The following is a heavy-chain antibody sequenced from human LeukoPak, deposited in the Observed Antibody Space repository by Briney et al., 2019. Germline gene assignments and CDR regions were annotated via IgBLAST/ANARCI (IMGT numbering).Heavy chain of an antibody. J-gene: IGHJ4*02. Sequence: SVKVSCKASGGTFGSYAISWVRQAPGQGLEWVGRIIPIFGTANYAQKFQGRVTITTDESTSTAYMELSSLRSEDTAVYYCARDNREMATIGLDYWGQGTLVTVSS. CDR1: GGTFGSYA. CDR2: IIPIFGTA. V-gene: IGHV1-69*05. D-gene: IGHD5-24*01. CDR3: ARDNREMATIGLDY.